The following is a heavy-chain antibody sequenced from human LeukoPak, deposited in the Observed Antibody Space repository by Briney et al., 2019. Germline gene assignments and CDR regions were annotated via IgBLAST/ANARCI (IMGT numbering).Heavy chain of an antibody. CDR3: ARVAAAAAPRRYYFDY. Sequence: GGSLRLSCAASGFTFNNYAMDWVRQVPGKGLEWVALISYDGINEYYADSVKGRFTISRDNAKNSLYLQMNSLRAEDTAVYYCARVAAAAAPRRYYFDYWGQGTLVTVSS. D-gene: IGHD6-13*01. J-gene: IGHJ4*02. CDR2: ISYDGINE. CDR1: GFTFNNYA. V-gene: IGHV3-30-3*01.